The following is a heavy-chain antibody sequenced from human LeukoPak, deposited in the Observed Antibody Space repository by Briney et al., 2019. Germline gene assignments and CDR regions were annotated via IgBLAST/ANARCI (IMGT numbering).Heavy chain of an antibody. CDR3: ARNTYGYKFSMDV. D-gene: IGHD5-24*01. CDR1: GFALYKYN. Sequence: ASVKVSCKASGFALYKYNIAWVRQAPGQGLEWVGWITAFNGNTNYGQKVQGRITMTTDTSTSTSYMELRNLRSDDTAVYYCARNTYGYKFSMDVWGKGTTVIISS. V-gene: IGHV1-18*04. CDR2: ITAFNGNT. J-gene: IGHJ6*03.